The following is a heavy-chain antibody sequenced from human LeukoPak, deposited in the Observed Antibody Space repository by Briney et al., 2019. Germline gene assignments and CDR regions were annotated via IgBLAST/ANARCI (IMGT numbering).Heavy chain of an antibody. CDR2: IIPIFGTA. J-gene: IGHJ2*01. V-gene: IGHV1-69*13. CDR1: GGTFSSYA. CDR3: ASVRWSSSSSWYFDL. Sequence: GASVKVSCKASGGTFSSYAISWVRQAPGQGLEWMGGIIPIFGTANYAQKFQGRVTITADESTSTAYMELSSLRSEDTAVYYCASVRWSSSSSWYFDLWGRGTLVTVSS. D-gene: IGHD6-6*01.